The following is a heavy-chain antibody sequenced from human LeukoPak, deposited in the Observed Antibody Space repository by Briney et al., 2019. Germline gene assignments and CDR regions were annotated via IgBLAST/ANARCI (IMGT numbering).Heavy chain of an antibody. CDR1: GFTFSSYS. J-gene: IGHJ4*02. V-gene: IGHV3-48*02. D-gene: IGHD3-10*01. CDR3: ARDVERTGGTYYYGSGSPRG. Sequence: PGGSLRLSCAASGFTFSSYSMIWVRQAPGKGLEWVSYISTGSSTIYYADSVKGRFTISRDNAKNSLYLQTNSLRDEDTAVYYCARDVERTGGTYYYGSGSPRGWGQGTLVTVSS. CDR2: ISTGSSTI.